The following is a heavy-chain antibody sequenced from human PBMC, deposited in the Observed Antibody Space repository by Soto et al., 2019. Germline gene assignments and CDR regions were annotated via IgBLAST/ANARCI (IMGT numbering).Heavy chain of an antibody. CDR1: GYTFTGYY. J-gene: IGHJ6*02. D-gene: IGHD4-17*01. Sequence: ASVKVSCKASGYTFTGYYMHWVRQAPGQGLEWMGWINPNSGGTNYAQKFQGRVTMTRDTSISTAYMELSRLRSDDTAVYYCARRTVTYGSYGIDVWGQGTTVTVSS. CDR3: ARRTVTYGSYGIDV. CDR2: INPNSGGT. V-gene: IGHV1-2*02.